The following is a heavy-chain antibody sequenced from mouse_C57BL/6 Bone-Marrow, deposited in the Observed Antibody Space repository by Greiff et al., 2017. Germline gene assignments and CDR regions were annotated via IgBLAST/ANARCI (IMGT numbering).Heavy chain of an antibody. CDR2: ISSGSSTI. CDR3: AITTVPYWYFDV. V-gene: IGHV5-17*01. D-gene: IGHD1-1*01. J-gene: IGHJ1*03. Sequence: EVHLVESGGGLVKPGGSLKLSCAASGFTFSDYGMHWVRQAPEKGLEWVAYISSGSSTIYYADTVKGRFTISRDNAKNTLFLQITSLRSENTAMYYCAITTVPYWYFDVWGTGTTVTVSS. CDR1: GFTFSDYG.